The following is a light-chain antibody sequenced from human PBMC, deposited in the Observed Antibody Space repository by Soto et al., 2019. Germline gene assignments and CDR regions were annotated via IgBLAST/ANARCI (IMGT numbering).Light chain of an antibody. CDR3: SSYAGSSNV. V-gene: IGLV2-8*01. CDR2: EVN. Sequence: STLTHPPSSSGYPGQSVSISCTGTSSDVGGYNYVSWYQQHPGKAPKLMIYEVNKRPSGVPDRFSGSKSGNTASLTVSGLQAEDEADYYCSSYAGSSNVFGTGTKVTVL. J-gene: IGLJ1*01. CDR1: SSDVGGYNY.